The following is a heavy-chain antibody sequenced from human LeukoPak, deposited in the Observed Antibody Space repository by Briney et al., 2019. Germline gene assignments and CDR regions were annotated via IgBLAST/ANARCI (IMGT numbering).Heavy chain of an antibody. CDR1: GGSISSYY. CDR2: IYHSGST. Sequence: SETLSLTCTVSGGSISSYYWSWIRQPPGKGLECIGSIYHSGSTYYNPSLKSRVTISVDTSRNQSSLKLSFVTAADTAVYYCARGGYDFWSGYYPPFDYWGQGTLVTVSS. D-gene: IGHD3-3*01. J-gene: IGHJ4*02. CDR3: ARGGYDFWSGYYPPFDY. V-gene: IGHV4-59*08.